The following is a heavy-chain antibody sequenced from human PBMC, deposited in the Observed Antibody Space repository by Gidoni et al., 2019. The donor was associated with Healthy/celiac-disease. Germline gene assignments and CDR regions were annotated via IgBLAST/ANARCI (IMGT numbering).Heavy chain of an antibody. Sequence: QVQLQQWGAGLLKPSETLSLTCAVYGGSFSGYYWSWIRQPPGKGLEWIGEINHSGSTNYNPSLKSRVTISVDTSKNQFSLKLSSVTAADTAVYYCARGMTNRGGFDYWGQGTLVTVSS. CDR3: ARGMTNRGGFDY. V-gene: IGHV4-34*01. CDR1: GGSFSGYY. J-gene: IGHJ4*02. D-gene: IGHD3-16*01. CDR2: INHSGST.